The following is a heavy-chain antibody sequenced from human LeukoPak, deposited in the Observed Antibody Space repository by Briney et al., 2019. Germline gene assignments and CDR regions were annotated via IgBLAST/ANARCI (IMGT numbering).Heavy chain of an antibody. CDR3: ARGDPQLDY. CDR1: GGPIRSGDYY. Sequence: SQTLSLTCTVFGGPIRSGDYYWSWIRQPPGKGLEWIGYIYYSGSTYYNPSLKSRVTISVDTSKNQFSLKLSSLTAADTAVYYCARGDPQLDYWGQGTLVTVSS. V-gene: IGHV4-30-4*01. CDR2: IYYSGST. J-gene: IGHJ4*02. D-gene: IGHD1-1*01.